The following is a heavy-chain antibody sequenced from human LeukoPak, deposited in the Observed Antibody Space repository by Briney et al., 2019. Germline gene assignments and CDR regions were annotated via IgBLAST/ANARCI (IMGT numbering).Heavy chain of an antibody. CDR3: ARGLLRAGYSGYDCLDY. CDR1: GSTFNSFG. D-gene: IGHD5-12*01. Sequence: GGSLRLSCAASGSTFNSFGIHWVGQAPGKGLEWVAVIYYDGSNNFYSDSVKGGFTISRDNSKNTVFLQMNSLRAEDTAVYYCARGLLRAGYSGYDCLDYWGQGTLVTVSS. V-gene: IGHV3-30*19. CDR2: IYYDGSNN. J-gene: IGHJ4*02.